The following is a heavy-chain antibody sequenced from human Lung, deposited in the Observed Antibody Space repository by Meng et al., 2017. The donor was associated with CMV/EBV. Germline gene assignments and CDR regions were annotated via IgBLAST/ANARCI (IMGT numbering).Heavy chain of an antibody. CDR3: AHSRGHSYEYFDY. D-gene: IGHD5-18*01. CDR1: GFSFSTSGVS. CDR2: IYWDDDK. J-gene: IGHJ4*02. V-gene: IGHV2-5*02. Sequence: QITLNESGPTLVKPTQTPPLTCSFSGFSFSTSGVSVGWIRQPPGKALDWLALIYWDDDKRYSPSLKSRLTITKDTSKNQVVLTMTNTDPVDTATYYCAHSRGHSYEYFDYWGQGTLVTVSS.